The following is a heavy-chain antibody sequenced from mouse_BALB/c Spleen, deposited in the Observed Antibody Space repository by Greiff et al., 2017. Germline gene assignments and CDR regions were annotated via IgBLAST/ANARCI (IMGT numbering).Heavy chain of an antibody. CDR3: ARHGGGYYDAMDY. J-gene: IGHJ4*01. CDR2: IWSDGST. D-gene: IGHD2-2*01. CDR1: GFSLTSYG. Sequence: QVQLKESGPDLVAPSQSLSITCTVSGFSLTSYGVHWVRQPPGKGLEWLVVIWSDGSTTYNSALKSRLSISKDNSKSQVFLKMNSLQTDDTAMYYCARHGGGYYDAMDYWGQGTSVTVSS. V-gene: IGHV2-6-2*01.